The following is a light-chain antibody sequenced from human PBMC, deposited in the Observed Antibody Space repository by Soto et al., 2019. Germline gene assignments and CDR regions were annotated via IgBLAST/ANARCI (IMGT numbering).Light chain of an antibody. CDR2: KAS. Sequence: IQITPAPSTLCGPEADRVTITCRASQTISSRLAAYQQQPGKAPKLLIYKASTLKSGVTSRCSGSGCGREFTLTIISLQADDFVTDYCQQQNGYSGAFGQGTKVDIK. J-gene: IGKJ1*01. CDR1: QTISSR. V-gene: IGKV1-5*03. CDR3: QQQNGYSGA.